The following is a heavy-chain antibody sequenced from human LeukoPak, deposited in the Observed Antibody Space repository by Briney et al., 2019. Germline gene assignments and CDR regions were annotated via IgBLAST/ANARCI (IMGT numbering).Heavy chain of an antibody. J-gene: IGHJ6*03. CDR2: TYYRSKWYN. Sequence: SQTLSPTCAISGDSVSSNSAAWNWIRQSPSRGLEWLGRTYYRSKWYNDYAVSVKSRITINPDTSKNQFSLQLNSVTPEDTAVYYCARAPGYSSSWRINLYYYMDVWGKGTTVTVSS. D-gene: IGHD6-13*01. V-gene: IGHV6-1*01. CDR1: GDSVSSNSAA. CDR3: ARAPGYSSSWRINLYYYMDV.